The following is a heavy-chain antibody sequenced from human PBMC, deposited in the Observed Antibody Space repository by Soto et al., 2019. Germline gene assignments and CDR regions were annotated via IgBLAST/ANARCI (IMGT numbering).Heavy chain of an antibody. CDR3: AKAVPPFVVVTASDY. V-gene: IGHV3-30*18. Sequence: LRLSCAASGFTFRNFGMHWVRQAPGKGLEWVAVISYDGTNKYYADSVKGRFTISRDNSKNTLYLQINSLRAEDTAVYYCAKAVPPFVVVTASDYWGQGTMVTVSS. CDR1: GFTFRNFG. J-gene: IGHJ4*02. CDR2: ISYDGTNK. D-gene: IGHD2-21*02.